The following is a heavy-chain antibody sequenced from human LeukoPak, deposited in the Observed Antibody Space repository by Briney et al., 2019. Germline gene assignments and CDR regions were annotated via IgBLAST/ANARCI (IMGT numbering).Heavy chain of an antibody. D-gene: IGHD4-23*01. CDR1: GGTFSSYA. V-gene: IGHV1-69*05. Sequence: ASVKVSRKASGGTFSSYAISWVRQAPGQGLEWMGGIIPIFGTANYAQKFQGRVTMTRDMSTSTDYMELSSLRSEDTAVYYCARDNSVEDTAWWFDPWGQGTLVTVSS. CDR3: ARDNSVEDTAWWFDP. CDR2: IIPIFGTA. J-gene: IGHJ5*02.